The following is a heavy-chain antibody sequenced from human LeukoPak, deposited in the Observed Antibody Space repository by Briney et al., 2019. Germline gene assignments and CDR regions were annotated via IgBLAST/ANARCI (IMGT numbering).Heavy chain of an antibody. J-gene: IGHJ5*02. CDR2: IYTSGST. Sequence: SETLSLTCTVSGGSITSYYWNWIRQPAGKGLEWIGRIYTSGSTNYNPSLKSRVTMSVDTSKNQFSLKLSSVTAADTAVYYCARGPDYYDSSGYYYGWFDPWGQGTLVTVSS. CDR1: GGSITSYY. V-gene: IGHV4-4*07. D-gene: IGHD3-22*01. CDR3: ARGPDYYDSSGYYYGWFDP.